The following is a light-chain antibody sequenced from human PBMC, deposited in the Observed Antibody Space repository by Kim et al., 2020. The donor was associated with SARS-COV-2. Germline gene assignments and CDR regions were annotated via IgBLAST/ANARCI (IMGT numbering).Light chain of an antibody. V-gene: IGLV1-44*01. CDR3: AAWDDSLSGFVV. CDR2: SDI. CDR1: SSNIGSNT. Sequence: SVTISCSGVSSNIGSNTVNWYQHLPGTAPKLIIYSDIQRPAGVPDRFSASKSGTSASLAISGLQSEDEADYYCAAWDDSLSGFVVFGGGTQLTVL. J-gene: IGLJ2*01.